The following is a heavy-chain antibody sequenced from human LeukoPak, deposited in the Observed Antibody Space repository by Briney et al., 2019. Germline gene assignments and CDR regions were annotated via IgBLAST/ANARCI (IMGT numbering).Heavy chain of an antibody. Sequence: GASVKVSCKVSGYTLTELSMHWVRQAPGKGLEWMGGFDPEDGETIYAQKFQGRVTMTEDTSTDTAYMELSSLRSEDTAVYYCATELSSSWSRDAFDIRGQGTMVTVSS. CDR1: GYTLTELS. CDR3: ATELSSSWSRDAFDI. CDR2: FDPEDGET. D-gene: IGHD6-13*01. V-gene: IGHV1-24*01. J-gene: IGHJ3*02.